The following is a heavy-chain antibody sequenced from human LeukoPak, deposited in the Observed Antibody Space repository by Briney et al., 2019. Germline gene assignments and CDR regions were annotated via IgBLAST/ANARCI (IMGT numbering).Heavy chain of an antibody. J-gene: IGHJ5*02. Sequence: PGGSLRLSCAASGFTFSNYAMSWVRQAPGKGLEWVSVIGGSGGYIYYADSVRGRFTISRDNSKNTLYLQMNTLRAEDTAVYYCAKEPYGDYAYNWFDPWGQGTLVTVSS. V-gene: IGHV3-23*01. CDR2: IGGSGGYI. CDR3: AKEPYGDYAYNWFDP. CDR1: GFTFSNYA. D-gene: IGHD4-17*01.